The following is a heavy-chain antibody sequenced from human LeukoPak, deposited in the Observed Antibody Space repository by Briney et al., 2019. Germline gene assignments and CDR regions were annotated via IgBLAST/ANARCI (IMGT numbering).Heavy chain of an antibody. D-gene: IGHD1-14*01. Sequence: GGSLRLSCAASGFTFTSYGMTWVRQAPGKGLEWVSAISGSAAATFYGDSVKGRFTISRDNSKRTVYLQMNSLRAEDTAVYYCAKRGPESPASGKYYFDSWGQGTLVTVSS. CDR1: GFTFTSYG. CDR3: AKRGPESPASGKYYFDS. V-gene: IGHV3-23*01. J-gene: IGHJ4*02. CDR2: ISGSAAAT.